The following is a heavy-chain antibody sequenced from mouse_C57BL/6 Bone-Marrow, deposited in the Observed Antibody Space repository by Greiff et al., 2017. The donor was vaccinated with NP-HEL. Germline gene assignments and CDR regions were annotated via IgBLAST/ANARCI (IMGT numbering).Heavy chain of an antibody. D-gene: IGHD4-1*01. J-gene: IGHJ4*01. CDR2: IWSGGST. V-gene: IGHV2-2*01. Sequence: QVQLQQSGPGLVQPSQSLSITCTVSGFSLTSYGVHWVRQSPGKGLEWLGVIWSGGSTDYNAAFISRLSISKDNSKSQVFFKMNSLQADDTAIYYCARKGPGGYYAMDYWGQGTSVTVSS. CDR3: ARKGPGGYYAMDY. CDR1: GFSLTSYG.